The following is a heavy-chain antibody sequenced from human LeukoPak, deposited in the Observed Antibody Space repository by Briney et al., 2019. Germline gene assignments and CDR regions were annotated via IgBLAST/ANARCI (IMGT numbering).Heavy chain of an antibody. CDR1: GFTFSSYA. Sequence: KTGGSLRLSCAASGFTFSSYAMSWVRQAPGKGLEWVPSISSSSSYIYYADSVKGRFTISRDNAKNSLYLQMNSLRAEDTAVYYCARDRTGATTGDWGYWGQGTLVTVSS. D-gene: IGHD7-27*01. CDR2: ISSSSSYI. CDR3: ARDRTGATTGDWGY. J-gene: IGHJ4*02. V-gene: IGHV3-21*01.